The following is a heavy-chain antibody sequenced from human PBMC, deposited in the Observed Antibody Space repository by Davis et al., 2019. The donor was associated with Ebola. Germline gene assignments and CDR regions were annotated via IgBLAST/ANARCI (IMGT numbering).Heavy chain of an antibody. V-gene: IGHV5-51*01. J-gene: IGHJ5*02. CDR3: ARGEDNSGWTNGWFYEP. D-gene: IGHD6-19*01. CDR2: IFPRDSDT. CDR1: AYTSADQC. Sequence: PAGSLTLSCNVSAYTSADQCIGWVRHMPQKGLGWIGIIFPRDSDTIYSPSFEGQVTISAHKSINTAYLQWSSLKASDTAMYYCARGEDNSGWTNGWFYEPWGQGTLVSVSS.